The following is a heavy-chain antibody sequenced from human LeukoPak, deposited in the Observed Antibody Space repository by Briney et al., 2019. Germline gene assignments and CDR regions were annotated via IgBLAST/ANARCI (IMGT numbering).Heavy chain of an antibody. CDR3: ARLLNIVVVVAATPPDAFDI. Sequence: GGSLRLSCAASGFTFSSSAMSWVRQAPGKGLEWVSSISGSGGSTYYADSVKGRFTISRDNSKNTLYLQMNSLRAEDTAVYYCARLLNIVVVVAATPPDAFDIWGQGTMVTVSS. V-gene: IGHV3-23*01. CDR2: ISGSGGST. CDR1: GFTFSSSA. J-gene: IGHJ3*02. D-gene: IGHD2-15*01.